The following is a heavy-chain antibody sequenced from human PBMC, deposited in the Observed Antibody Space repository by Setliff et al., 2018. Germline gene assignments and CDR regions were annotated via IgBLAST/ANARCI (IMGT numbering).Heavy chain of an antibody. CDR3: ASVVEDYYDSSGYFLPSSYFDY. CDR2: IYYSGST. Sequence: PSETLSLTCTVSGGSISSSSYYWGWIRQPPGKGLEWIGSIYYSGSTYYNPSLKSRVTISVDTSKNQFSLKLSSVTAADTAVYYCASVVEDYYDSSGYFLPSSYFDYWCQGTLVTVSS. CDR1: GGSISSSSYY. D-gene: IGHD3-22*01. V-gene: IGHV4-39*07. J-gene: IGHJ4*02.